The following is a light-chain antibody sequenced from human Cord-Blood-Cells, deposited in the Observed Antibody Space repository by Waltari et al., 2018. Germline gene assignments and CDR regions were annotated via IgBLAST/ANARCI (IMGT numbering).Light chain of an antibody. Sequence: DIQMTQSPSSLSASVGERVTITCRASQSISSYLNWYQQKPGKAPKLLIYAASSLQSGVPSRFSGSGSGTDFTLTIRSLQPEDFATYYCQQSYSTPLTFGGGTKVEIK. V-gene: IGKV1-39*01. CDR3: QQSYSTPLT. J-gene: IGKJ4*01. CDR1: QSISSY. CDR2: AAS.